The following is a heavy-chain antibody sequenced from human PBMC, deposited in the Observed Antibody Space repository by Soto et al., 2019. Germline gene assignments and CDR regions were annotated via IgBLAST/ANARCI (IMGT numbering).Heavy chain of an antibody. Sequence: QVQLQESGPGLVKPSQTLSLTCTVSGASISSGGYYWSWIRQLPGKGLEWIGYIYNSGPTYYNPPLKIRGSIPVDTSKTQFSLKVTSATAADPAVYYCARDGAVPYGMDVWGHGTTVTVSS. CDR2: IYNSGPT. V-gene: IGHV4-31*03. J-gene: IGHJ6*02. D-gene: IGHD3-16*01. CDR1: GASISSGGYY. CDR3: ARDGAVPYGMDV.